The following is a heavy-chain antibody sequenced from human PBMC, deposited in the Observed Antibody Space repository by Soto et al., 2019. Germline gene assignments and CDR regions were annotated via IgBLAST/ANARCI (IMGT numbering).Heavy chain of an antibody. CDR2: IIPIFGTA. CDR1: GGTFSSYA. V-gene: IGHV1-69*06. D-gene: IGHD3-3*01. J-gene: IGHJ6*02. CDR3: ASLPGGPYDFWSGYYGYYYYGMDV. Sequence: SVKVSCKASGGTFSSYAISWVRQAPGQGLEWMGGIIPIFGTANYAQKSQGRVTITADKSTSTAYMELSSLRSEDTAVYYCASLPGGPYDFWSGYYGYYYYGMDVWGQGTTVTVSS.